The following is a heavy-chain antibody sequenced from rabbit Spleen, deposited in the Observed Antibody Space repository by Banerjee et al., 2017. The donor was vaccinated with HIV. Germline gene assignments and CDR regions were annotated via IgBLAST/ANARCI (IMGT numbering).Heavy chain of an antibody. CDR3: AREVLYAAYAGFGDATIYYFDL. Sequence: QGQLVESGGGLVQPEGSLTLTCKASGLDFSSSYWICWVRQAPEKGLEWIACIDVGKSGATYYASWAKGRFTISKTSSTTVTLQMTSLTAADTATYFCAREVLYAAYAGFGDATIYYFDLWGQGTLVTVS. V-gene: IGHV1S45*01. CDR1: GLDFSSSYW. D-gene: IGHD6-1*01. J-gene: IGHJ4*01. CDR2: IDVGKSGAT.